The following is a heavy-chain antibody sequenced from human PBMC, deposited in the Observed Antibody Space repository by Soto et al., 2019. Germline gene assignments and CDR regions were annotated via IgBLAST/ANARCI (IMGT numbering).Heavy chain of an antibody. J-gene: IGHJ6*03. CDR2: ISSSSSNI. Sequence: GGSLRLSCTASGFTFSSYTMIWVRQAPGKGLEWVSSISSSSSNIYYADSVKGRFNISRDNSKNSLYLQMNSLRAEDTAVYYCARAKGRSGGSCYFCRPMDVWGKGTTVTVSS. V-gene: IGHV3-21*01. D-gene: IGHD2-15*01. CDR1: GFTFSSYT. CDR3: ARAKGRSGGSCYFCRPMDV.